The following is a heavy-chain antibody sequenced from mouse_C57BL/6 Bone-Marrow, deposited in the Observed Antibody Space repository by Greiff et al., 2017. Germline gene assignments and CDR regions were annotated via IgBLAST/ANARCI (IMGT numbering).Heavy chain of an antibody. Sequence: QVQLKESGSELRSPGSSVKLSCKDFDSEVFPIAYMSWVRQKPGHGFEWIGGILPSIGRTIYGEKFEDKATLDADTLSNTAYLELNSLTSEDSAIYYCAREGGLRRGYYYAMDYWGQGTSVTVSS. D-gene: IGHD2-4*01. CDR2: ILPSIGRT. V-gene: IGHV15-2*01. CDR3: AREGGLRRGYYYAMDY. J-gene: IGHJ4*01. CDR1: DSEVFPIAY.